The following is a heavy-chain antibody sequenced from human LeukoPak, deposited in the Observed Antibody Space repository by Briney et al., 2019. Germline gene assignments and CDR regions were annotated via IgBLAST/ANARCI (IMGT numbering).Heavy chain of an antibody. D-gene: IGHD6-13*01. CDR1: GGSFSGYY. CDR3: ARRAAAGIFPFLMDV. J-gene: IGHJ6*03. V-gene: IGHV4-34*01. Sequence: SETLSLTCAVYGGSFSGYYWSWIRQPPGKGLEWIGEINHSGSVNYNPSLKSRVTISVDTSKNQFSLKLSSVTAADTAVYYCARRAAAGIFPFLMDVWGKGTTVTVSS. CDR2: INHSGSV.